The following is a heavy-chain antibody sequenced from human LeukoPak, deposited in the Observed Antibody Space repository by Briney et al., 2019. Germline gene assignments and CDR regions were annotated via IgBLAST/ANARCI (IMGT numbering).Heavy chain of an antibody. CDR3: ARDRDPMVRGVHMDV. Sequence: ASVKVSCKASGYTFTGYYMHWVRQAPGQGLEWMGIINPSGGSTSYAQKFQGRVTMTRDMSTSTVYMELSSLRSEDTAVYYCARDRDPMVRGVHMDVWGKGTTVTVSS. J-gene: IGHJ6*03. V-gene: IGHV1-46*01. CDR2: INPSGGST. D-gene: IGHD3-10*01. CDR1: GYTFTGYY.